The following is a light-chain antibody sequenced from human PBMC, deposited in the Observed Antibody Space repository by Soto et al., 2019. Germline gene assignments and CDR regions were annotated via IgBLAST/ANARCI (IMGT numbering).Light chain of an antibody. Sequence: EIVSTQSPATLSVSPGERATLSCRASQSVSSNLAWYQQKPGQAPRLLIYGASTRATGIPARFSGSGSGTEFTLTISSLQSADFAVYYCQQYNNWPPVTFGQGTKVDIK. V-gene: IGKV3-15*01. CDR2: GAS. J-gene: IGKJ1*01. CDR3: QQYNNWPPVT. CDR1: QSVSSN.